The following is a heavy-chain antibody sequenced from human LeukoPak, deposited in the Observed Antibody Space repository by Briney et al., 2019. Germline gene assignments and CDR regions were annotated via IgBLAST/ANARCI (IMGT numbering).Heavy chain of an antibody. CDR3: ARDGLRYFDWAQSDY. CDR1: GGTFSSYA. CDR2: ISAYNGNT. V-gene: IGHV1-18*01. D-gene: IGHD3-9*01. J-gene: IGHJ4*02. Sequence: ASVKVSCKASGGTFSSYAISWVRQAPGQGLEWMGWISAYNGNTNYAQKLQGRVTMTTDTSTSTAYMELRSLRSDDTAVYYCARDGLRYFDWAQSDYWGQGTLVTVSS.